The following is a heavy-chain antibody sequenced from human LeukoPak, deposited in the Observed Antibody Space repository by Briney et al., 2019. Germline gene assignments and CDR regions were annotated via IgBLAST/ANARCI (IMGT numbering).Heavy chain of an antibody. V-gene: IGHV1-2*02. D-gene: IGHD3-16*01. CDR2: INPNSGGT. Sequence: GASVKVSCKASGYTFTSYYMHWVRQAPGQGLEWMGWINPNSGGTNYAQKFQGRVTMTRDTSISTAYMELSRLRSDDTAVYYCASGTTSGGELYYYYYYMDVWGKGTTVTVSS. J-gene: IGHJ6*03. CDR1: GYTFTSYY. CDR3: ASGTTSGGELYYYYYYMDV.